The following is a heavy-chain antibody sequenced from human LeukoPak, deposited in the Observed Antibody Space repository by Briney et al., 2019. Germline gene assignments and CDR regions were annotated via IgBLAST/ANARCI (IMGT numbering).Heavy chain of an antibody. D-gene: IGHD2/OR15-2a*01. Sequence: GASVKVSCKASGYSFNTYGISWLRQAPGQGLEWMGWINVNTKYARKFQGRVTMTTDTSTSTAYMELRSLRSDDTAVYFCARAPLCNTESCNSWFDPWGQGTLVTVSS. J-gene: IGHJ5*02. V-gene: IGHV1-18*01. CDR2: INVNT. CDR1: GYSFNTYG. CDR3: ARAPLCNTESCNSWFDP.